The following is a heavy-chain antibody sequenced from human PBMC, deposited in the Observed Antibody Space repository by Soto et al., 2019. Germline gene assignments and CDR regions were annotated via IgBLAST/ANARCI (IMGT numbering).Heavy chain of an antibody. CDR1: GFTFSSYA. V-gene: IGHV3-23*01. D-gene: IGHD3-3*01. CDR2: ISGSGGST. Sequence: GGSLRLSCAASGFTFSSYAMSWVRQAPGKGLEWVSAISGSGGSTYYADSVKGRFTISRDNSKNTLYLQMNSLRAEDTAVYYCAKPLRFLEWLPINEYYFDYWGQGTLVTVSS. J-gene: IGHJ4*02. CDR3: AKPLRFLEWLPINEYYFDY.